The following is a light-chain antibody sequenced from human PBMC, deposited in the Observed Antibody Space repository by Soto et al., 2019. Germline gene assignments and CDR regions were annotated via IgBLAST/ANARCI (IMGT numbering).Light chain of an antibody. CDR2: GAS. CDR1: QRVSSN. V-gene: IGKV3-15*01. CDR3: QQYNNWPPVT. Sequence: EIVMTQSPATLSVSQGERATLSCRASQRVSSNLAWYQQKPGQAPRLLIYGASTRATGIPARFSVSGSGTEFTLTISSLQSEDFAVYYCQQYNNWPPVTFGPGNKVDI. J-gene: IGKJ3*01.